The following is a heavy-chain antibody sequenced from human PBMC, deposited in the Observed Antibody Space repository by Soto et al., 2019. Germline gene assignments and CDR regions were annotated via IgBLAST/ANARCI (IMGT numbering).Heavy chain of an antibody. CDR2: IIPMFGIG. Sequence: QVQLVQSGAEVKMPGSSVRVSCKASGGSFSKYGISWVRQAPGQGLEWMGGIIPMFGIGNYAEKFLGRVTITADESTSTSHMALSSLRSEDTAVYFCARGYRENYFSAMDVWGQGTTVTVSS. J-gene: IGHJ6*02. CDR1: GGSFSKYG. V-gene: IGHV1-69*01. D-gene: IGHD1-26*01. CDR3: ARGYRENYFSAMDV.